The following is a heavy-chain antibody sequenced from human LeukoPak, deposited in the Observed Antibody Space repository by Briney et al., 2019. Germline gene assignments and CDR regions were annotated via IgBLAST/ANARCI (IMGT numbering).Heavy chain of an antibody. D-gene: IGHD3-22*01. J-gene: IGHJ4*02. CDR3: SRLIDYYDSTGYESFFDY. Sequence: ASVKVSCKASGVTFSDYALNWVRQAPGQGLEWMGWINTNTGNSTYAQGFTGRFVFSLDTSVSTAYLQISSLKAEDTAVYYCSRLIDYYDSTGYESFFDYWGQGTLVTVSS. CDR1: GVTFSDYA. CDR2: INTNTGNS. V-gene: IGHV7-4-1*02.